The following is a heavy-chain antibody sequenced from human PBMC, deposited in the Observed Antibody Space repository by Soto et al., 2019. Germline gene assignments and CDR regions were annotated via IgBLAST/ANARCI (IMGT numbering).Heavy chain of an antibody. CDR1: GGSFSGSY. J-gene: IGHJ6*02. V-gene: IGHV4-34*01. Sequence: SETLSLTCAVYGGSFSGSYWSWIPQPPGKGLEWIGDIIHSGITTYNPSLKSRGSISGPTTQNHFSLKLSSVTAPNTAAFSCARGHTDPYYDSSGYRYYYHGMDVWGQGTTVTVSS. D-gene: IGHD3-22*01. CDR3: ARGHTDPYYDSSGYRYYYHGMDV. CDR2: IIHSGIT.